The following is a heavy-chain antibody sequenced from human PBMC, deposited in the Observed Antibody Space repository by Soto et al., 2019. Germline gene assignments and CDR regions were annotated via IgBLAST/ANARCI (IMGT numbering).Heavy chain of an antibody. CDR3: ARIPNRGVNYYGMDV. CDR2: IFSNDEK. V-gene: IGHV2-26*01. J-gene: IGHJ6*02. Sequence: QVTLKESGPVLVKPTETLTLTCTVSGFSLSNARMGVSWIRQPLGKALEWLAHIFSNDEKSYSTSLKSRLTISKDTSKSQVVLTMTNMDPVDTATYYCARIPNRGVNYYGMDVWGQGTTVTVSS. CDR1: GFSLSNARMG. D-gene: IGHD3-10*01.